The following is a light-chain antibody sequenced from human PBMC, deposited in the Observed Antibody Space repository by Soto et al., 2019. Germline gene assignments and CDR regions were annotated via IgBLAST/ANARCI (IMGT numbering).Light chain of an antibody. Sequence: DIVMTQSPVSLAVSLGERATINCKSSQSVLYSSNNKNYLAWYQQKPGQPPKLLIYWASTRESGVPDRFSGSGSGTDFTLTISSLQAEDVAVYYCQQYYSTPRTFGQGTKVDIK. V-gene: IGKV4-1*01. J-gene: IGKJ1*01. CDR2: WAS. CDR3: QQYYSTPRT. CDR1: QSVLYSSNNKNY.